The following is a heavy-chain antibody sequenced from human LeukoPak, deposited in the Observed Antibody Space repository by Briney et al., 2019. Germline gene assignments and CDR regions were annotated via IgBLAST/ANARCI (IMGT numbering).Heavy chain of an antibody. CDR2: ISGSGGST. CDR3: AKGYYDFWSGYSPFDY. V-gene: IGHV3-23*01. CDR1: GFTFSSYA. Sequence: PGGSLRLSCAASGFTFSSYAMSWVRQAPGKGLEWVSAISGSGGSTYYADSVKGRFTISRDNSKNTLYLQMNSLRAEDTAVYYCAKGYYDFWSGYSPFDYWGQGTLVTVPS. J-gene: IGHJ4*02. D-gene: IGHD3-3*01.